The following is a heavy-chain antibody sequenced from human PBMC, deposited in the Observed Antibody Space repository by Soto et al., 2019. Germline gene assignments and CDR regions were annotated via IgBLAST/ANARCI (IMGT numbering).Heavy chain of an antibody. Sequence: GGSLRLSCAASGFTFSSYGMHWVRQAPGKGLEWVAVISYDGSNKYYADSVKGRFTISRDNSKNTLYLQMNSLRAEDTAVYYCAKDGSHCSGGSCYVGWYYFDYWGQGTLVTVSS. J-gene: IGHJ4*02. CDR3: AKDGSHCSGGSCYVGWYYFDY. CDR1: GFTFSSYG. D-gene: IGHD2-15*01. CDR2: ISYDGSNK. V-gene: IGHV3-30*18.